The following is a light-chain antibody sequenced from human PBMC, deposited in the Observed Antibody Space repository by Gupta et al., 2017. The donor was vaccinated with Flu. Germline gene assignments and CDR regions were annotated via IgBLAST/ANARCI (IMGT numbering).Light chain of an antibody. V-gene: IGKV2-30*02. CDR1: QGRVHSDGNTY. J-gene: IGKJ1*01. Sequence: DVVMTQSPLSLSVTLGQSASISCRSSQGRVHSDGNTYLHWFQQRPGQSPRRLIYKSSNRDSGVPDRFSGSGSGTEYTLKISRVEAEDVGIYYCRHDLRCPWTFGQGTKVEIK. CDR3: RHDLRCPWT. CDR2: KSS.